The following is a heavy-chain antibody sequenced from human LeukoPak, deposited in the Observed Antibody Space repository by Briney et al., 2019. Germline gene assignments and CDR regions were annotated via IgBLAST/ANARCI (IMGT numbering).Heavy chain of an antibody. CDR1: GFTFSSYS. Sequence: PWGSLRLSCAASGFTFSSYSMNWVRQAPGKGLEWVSSISSSSSYIYYADSVKGRFTISRDNAKNSLYLQMNSLRAEDTAVYYCARGGSAAGLLYYFDCWGQGTLVTVSS. D-gene: IGHD6-13*01. CDR2: ISSSSSYI. J-gene: IGHJ4*02. V-gene: IGHV3-21*01. CDR3: ARGGSAAGLLYYFDC.